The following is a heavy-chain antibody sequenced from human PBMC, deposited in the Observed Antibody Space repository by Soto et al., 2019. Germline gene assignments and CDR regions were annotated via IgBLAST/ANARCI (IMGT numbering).Heavy chain of an antibody. V-gene: IGHV3-7*01. Sequence: EGQLVESGGGLVQPGGSLRLSCAASGFTFSSYWMNWVRQAPGKGLEWVANIKHDGSEKYYVDSVKGRFTISRDNAKNSLYLQMNSLRAEDTAVYYCARDLKYDFWTPMRGWFDPWGQGTPVTVSS. J-gene: IGHJ5*02. CDR2: IKHDGSEK. CDR3: ARDLKYDFWTPMRGWFDP. D-gene: IGHD3-3*01. CDR1: GFTFSSYW.